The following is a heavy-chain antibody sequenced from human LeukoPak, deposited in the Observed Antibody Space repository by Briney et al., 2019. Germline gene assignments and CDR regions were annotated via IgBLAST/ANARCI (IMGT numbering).Heavy chain of an antibody. CDR1: GGTFSSYA. V-gene: IGHV1-69*05. D-gene: IGHD6-19*01. Sequence: SVKVSCKASGGTFSSYAISWVRQAPGQGLEWMGGIIPIFGTANYAQKFQGRVTITTDESTSTAYMELSSLRSEDTAVYYCARGVGQWGGRLQMPFDYWGQGTLVTVSS. CDR2: IIPIFGTA. CDR3: ARGVGQWGGRLQMPFDY. J-gene: IGHJ4*02.